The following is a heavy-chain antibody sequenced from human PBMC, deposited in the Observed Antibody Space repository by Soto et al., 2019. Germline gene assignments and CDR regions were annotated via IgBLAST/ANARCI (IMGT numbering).Heavy chain of an antibody. Sequence: QITLKESGPTLVKPTQXLTLTXXFSGFSLSTSGVGVAWIRQPPGKALEWLALIYWDDDKRYRPSLESRLTITKDTSKNQVVLTMTNMDSVDTATYYCAYLPCSGGSCYWFSFSGMDVWGQGTTVTVSS. CDR1: GFSLSTSGVG. CDR3: AYLPCSGGSCYWFSFSGMDV. D-gene: IGHD2-15*01. V-gene: IGHV2-5*02. CDR2: IYWDDDK. J-gene: IGHJ6*02.